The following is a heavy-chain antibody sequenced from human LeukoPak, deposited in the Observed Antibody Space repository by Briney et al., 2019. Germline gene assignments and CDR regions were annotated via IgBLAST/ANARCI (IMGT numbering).Heavy chain of an antibody. CDR3: ARGPRGFCG. CDR1: GFTFSSYE. V-gene: IGHV3-53*01. Sequence: GGSLRHSSAASGFTFSSYEMNWVRQAPGKGLEWVSVIYSGGSTSYADSVKGRFSISRDNSKNTLYLQMNSLRAEETAVYYCARGPRGFCGWGGGTLVTVSS. CDR2: IYSGGST. D-gene: IGHD3-10*01. J-gene: IGHJ4*02.